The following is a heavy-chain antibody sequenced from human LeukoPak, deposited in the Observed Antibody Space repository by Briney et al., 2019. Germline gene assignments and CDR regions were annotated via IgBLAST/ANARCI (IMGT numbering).Heavy chain of an antibody. V-gene: IGHV5-51*01. Sequence: GESLKISCKGSGYSFTSYWIGWVRQMPGKGLEWMGIIYPGDSDTRYSPSFQGQVTISADKSISTAYLQWSSLKASDTAMYYCAIMNPRANYDFWSGYYDWGQGTLVTVSP. CDR2: IYPGDSDT. D-gene: IGHD3-3*01. CDR1: GYSFTSYW. J-gene: IGHJ4*02. CDR3: AIMNPRANYDFWSGYYD.